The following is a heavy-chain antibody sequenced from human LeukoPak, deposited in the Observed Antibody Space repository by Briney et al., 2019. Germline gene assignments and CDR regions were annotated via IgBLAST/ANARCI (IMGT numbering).Heavy chain of an antibody. Sequence: GGSLRLSCAASGFTFSGSAMHWVRQAFGKGLEWVGRIRSKANSYATAYAASVKGRFTISRGDSKNTAYLQMNSLKTEDTAVYYCTREYCSSTSCYNYWGQGTLVTVSS. CDR2: IRSKANSYAT. CDR1: GFTFSGSA. V-gene: IGHV3-73*01. D-gene: IGHD2-2*02. J-gene: IGHJ4*02. CDR3: TREYCSSTSCYNY.